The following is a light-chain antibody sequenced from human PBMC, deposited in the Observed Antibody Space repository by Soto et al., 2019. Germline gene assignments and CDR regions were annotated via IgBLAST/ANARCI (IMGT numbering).Light chain of an antibody. CDR1: RSITRN. J-gene: IGKJ4*01. CDR2: DAS. V-gene: IGKV3-11*01. Sequence: IILTQSPGTLSLSPGDAATLSCRASRSITRNLAWYQQKPGQAPRLLIYDASNRATGIPARFSGSGSGTDFTLTISSLEPEDFAVYYCQQRTAWSPLTFGGGTK. CDR3: QQRTAWSPLT.